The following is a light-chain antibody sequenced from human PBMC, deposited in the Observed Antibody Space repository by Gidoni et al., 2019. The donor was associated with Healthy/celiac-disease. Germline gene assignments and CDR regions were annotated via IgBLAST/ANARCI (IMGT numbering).Light chain of an antibody. CDR2: AAS. V-gene: IGKV1-8*01. CDR3: QQYYSYPWT. Sequence: AIRMTQSPSSFSASTGDRVAITCRESQGISSYLDWYQQKPGKAPNLLIYAASTLQSGVPSRFSGSGSGTDFTLTISCLQSEDFATYYCQQYYSYPWTFGQGTKVEIK. J-gene: IGKJ1*01. CDR1: QGISSY.